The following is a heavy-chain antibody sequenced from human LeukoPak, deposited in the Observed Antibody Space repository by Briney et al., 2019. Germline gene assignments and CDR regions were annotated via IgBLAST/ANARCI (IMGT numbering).Heavy chain of an antibody. Sequence: SETLSLTCTVSGDSMTSSSYYWGWIRQPPGKGLEWVGSIYYSGSSYYNPSLKSRVTIFVDTSKNQFSLNLTSVTAADTAVYYCARDSETTGTDYWGQGTLVTVSS. D-gene: IGHD4-11*01. J-gene: IGHJ4*02. CDR1: GDSMTSSSYY. V-gene: IGHV4-39*02. CDR2: IYYSGSS. CDR3: ARDSETTGTDY.